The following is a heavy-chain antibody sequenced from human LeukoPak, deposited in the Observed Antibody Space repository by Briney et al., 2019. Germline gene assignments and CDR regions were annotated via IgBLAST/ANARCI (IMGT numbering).Heavy chain of an antibody. V-gene: IGHV4-30-2*01. CDR2: IYHSGST. CDR3: ARAGGEHSYGYAFDP. J-gene: IGHJ5*02. CDR1: GGSISSGGYS. Sequence: ASETLSLTCAVSGGSISSGGYSWSWIRQPPGKGLEWIGYIYHSGSTYYNPSLKSRVTISVDRSKNQFSLKLSSVTAADTAVYYCARAGGEHSYGYAFDPWGQGTLVTVSS. D-gene: IGHD5-18*01.